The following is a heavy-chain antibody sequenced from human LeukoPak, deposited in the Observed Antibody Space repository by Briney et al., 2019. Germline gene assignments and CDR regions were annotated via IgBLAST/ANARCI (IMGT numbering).Heavy chain of an antibody. D-gene: IGHD3-22*01. V-gene: IGHV3-23*01. J-gene: IGHJ4*02. CDR2: ISVSGGST. CDR3: AKYRAMIVVALDY. Sequence: GGSLRPSWAASGFPFSSYAMSWVRQAPGKGLEWVSGISVSGGSTYYADSVKGRFTISRDNSKNTLYLQMNSLRAEDTAVYYCAKYRAMIVVALDYWGQGTLVTVSS. CDR1: GFPFSSYA.